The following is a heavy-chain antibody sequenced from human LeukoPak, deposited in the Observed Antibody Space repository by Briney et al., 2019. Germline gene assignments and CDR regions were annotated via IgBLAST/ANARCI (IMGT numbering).Heavy chain of an antibody. CDR2: IYTSGTT. CDR3: ARGVWGSYRPRYYFDY. Sequence: SETLSLTCTVSGGSFSSGIYYWSWIRQPAGKGREWIVRIYTSGTTNYNPSLKSGVTMSVDTDKNQCSLKLSSVTAADTAVYYCARGVWGSYRPRYYFDYWGQGTLVTVSS. D-gene: IGHD3-16*02. J-gene: IGHJ4*02. V-gene: IGHV4-61*02. CDR1: GGSFSSGIYY.